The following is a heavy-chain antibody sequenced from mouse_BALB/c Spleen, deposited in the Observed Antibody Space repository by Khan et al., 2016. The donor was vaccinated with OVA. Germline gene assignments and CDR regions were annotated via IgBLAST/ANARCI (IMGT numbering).Heavy chain of an antibody. CDR1: GYSITTDYA. Sequence: EVQLQESGPGLVKPSQSLSLTCIVTGYSITTDYAWNWIRQFPGSKLEWMGHISYSGNTKYNPSLKSRISITRDTSKNQFFLQLKSVTTEDTARYYCARIYGGDFDYWGQGTTLTVSS. CDR2: ISYSGNT. D-gene: IGHD1-1*01. V-gene: IGHV3-2*02. J-gene: IGHJ2*01. CDR3: ARIYGGDFDY.